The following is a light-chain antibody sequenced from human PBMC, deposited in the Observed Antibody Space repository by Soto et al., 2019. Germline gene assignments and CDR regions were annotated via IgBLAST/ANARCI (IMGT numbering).Light chain of an antibody. CDR3: SSYRSNSTLV. J-gene: IGLJ2*01. CDR1: SSDIGSYDR. CDR2: EVS. Sequence: QSALTQPPSVSGSPGQSVTISCSGTSSDIGSYDRVSWYQQPPDTAPKLMIYEVSNRPSGVPDRFSGSKSGNTASLTISGLQAEDEADYYCSSYRSNSTLVFGGGTKVTVL. V-gene: IGLV2-18*02.